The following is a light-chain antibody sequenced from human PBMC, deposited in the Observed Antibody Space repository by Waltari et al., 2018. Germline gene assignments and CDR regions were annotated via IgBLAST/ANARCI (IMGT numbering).Light chain of an antibody. CDR2: GAF. CDR1: QSVRSN. V-gene: IGKV3-15*01. J-gene: IGKJ4*01. Sequence: EIVVTQSPATLSVSPGDRATLSCRASQSVRSNLGWYQQKPGQAPRLLIYGAFTRATGIPARFSGSGSGTEFTLTISSLQSEDFAVYYCQQYDNWSALTFGGGTKVEIK. CDR3: QQYDNWSALT.